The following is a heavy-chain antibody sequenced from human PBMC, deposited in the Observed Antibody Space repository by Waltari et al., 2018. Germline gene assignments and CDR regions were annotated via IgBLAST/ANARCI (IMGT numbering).Heavy chain of an antibody. J-gene: IGHJ4*02. CDR3: ARAQRWLQLGY. CDR2: TYYSGSP. V-gene: IGHV4-59*01. Sequence: QVQLQESGPGLVKPSETLSLTCTVSGGSISSYYWSWIRQPPGKGLAWIGYTYYSGSPNYNPALKVRVTISVDTSKNQFSLKLSSVTAADTAVYYCARAQRWLQLGYWGQGTLVTVSS. D-gene: IGHD5-12*01. CDR1: GGSISSYY.